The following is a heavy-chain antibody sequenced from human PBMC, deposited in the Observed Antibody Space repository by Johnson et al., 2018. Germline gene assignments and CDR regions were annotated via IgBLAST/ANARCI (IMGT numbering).Heavy chain of an antibody. CDR3: ARRVAGSNTGGNFDY. D-gene: IGHD2/OR15-2a*01. V-gene: IGHV3-7*01. Sequence: VQLVQSGGGLVQPGGSLRLSCAASGFPFSTYWMSWVRQAPGKGLEWVANIKQDGSEKHYVDSVKGRLTISRDNAENSLYLQMSSLRAEDRAIYYCARRVAGSNTGGNFDYWGQGTLVTVSS. CDR2: IKQDGSEK. CDR1: GFPFSTYW. J-gene: IGHJ4*02.